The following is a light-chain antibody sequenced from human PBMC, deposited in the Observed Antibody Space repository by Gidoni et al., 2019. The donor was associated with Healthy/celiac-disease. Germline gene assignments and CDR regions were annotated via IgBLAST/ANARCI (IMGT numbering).Light chain of an antibody. CDR3: QQYYSYPYT. J-gene: IGKJ2*01. Sequence: AIRMTQSPSSFSASTGDRVTITCRASQGISSYLACYQQKPGKAPKLLIYAASTLQSGVPSRFSGSGSGTDFTLTISCLQSEDFATYYCQQYYSYPYTFXXXTKLEIK. CDR2: AAS. V-gene: IGKV1-8*01. CDR1: QGISSY.